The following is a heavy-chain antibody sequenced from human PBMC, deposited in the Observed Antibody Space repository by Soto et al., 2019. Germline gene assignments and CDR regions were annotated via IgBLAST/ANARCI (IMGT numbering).Heavy chain of an antibody. J-gene: IGHJ4*02. D-gene: IGHD1-26*01. CDR1: GFIFSDHY. CDR3: TRISLVGATGGRYFDY. CDR2: IKNKANSYTT. V-gene: IGHV3-72*01. Sequence: VQLVESGGGLVQPGGSLRLSCAASGFIFSDHYMDWVRQAPGKVLEWVGRIKNKANSYTTEYAASVKGRFTISRDDSKNSLYLQMNSLKTEDTAVYYCTRISLVGATGGRYFDYWGQGTLLTVSS.